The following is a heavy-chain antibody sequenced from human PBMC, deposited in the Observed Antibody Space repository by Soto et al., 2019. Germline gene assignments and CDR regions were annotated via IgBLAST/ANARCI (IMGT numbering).Heavy chain of an antibody. Sequence: QVQLVQSGAEVKKPGASVKVSCKPSGYTLTTSYLHGWGRAPGEGLEWMGIINPGGGSPSYAQKFQGRVTMTSDTSTSTVYMDLSSLRSEDTALYYCARDPSSGYGVDYWGQGTLVTVSS. J-gene: IGHJ4*02. CDR2: INPGGGSP. D-gene: IGHD3-22*01. V-gene: IGHV1-46*01. CDR3: ARDPSSGYGVDY. CDR1: GYTLTTSY.